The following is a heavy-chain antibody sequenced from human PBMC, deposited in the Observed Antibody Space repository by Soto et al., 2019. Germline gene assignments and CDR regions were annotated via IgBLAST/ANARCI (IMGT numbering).Heavy chain of an antibody. V-gene: IGHV1-69*02. CDR3: ARSIVTVPAAITPYRDV. CDR2: IIPILGIA. J-gene: IGHJ6*03. Sequence: QVQLVQSGAEVKQPGSSVKVSCTASGGTFSSYTISWVRQAAGHGLEWMGRIIPILGIANYAQKFQGRVTITEDKSASPAYMELSSLRSEDTAVYYCARSIVTVPAAITPYRDVWGKGTTVTVSS. D-gene: IGHD2-2*02. CDR1: GGTFSSYT.